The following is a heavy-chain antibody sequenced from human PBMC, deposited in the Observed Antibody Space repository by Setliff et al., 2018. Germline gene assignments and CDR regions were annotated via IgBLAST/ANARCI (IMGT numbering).Heavy chain of an antibody. CDR1: CDSISSSSYY. J-gene: IGHJ3*02. Sequence: PSETLSLTCSVSCDSISSSSYYWGWIRQPPGKGLEWIGSINYSGITYCSPSLKSRVIVSVDTSKNQFSLKLSSVTAADTAVYYCARLPGYCNGGNCYGYYTFDIWGQGTMVTVSS. CDR2: INYSGIT. CDR3: ARLPGYCNGGNCYGYYTFDI. V-gene: IGHV4-39*01. D-gene: IGHD2-15*01.